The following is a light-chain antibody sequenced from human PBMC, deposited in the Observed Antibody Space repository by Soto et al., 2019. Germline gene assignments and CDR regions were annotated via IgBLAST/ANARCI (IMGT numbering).Light chain of an antibody. CDR3: HHYNSYSRGT. Sequence: DIQMTQSPSTLSASVGDRVTITCRASQSISSWLAWYQQKPGKAPKLLIYDASSLESGDPSRFSGSGSGTEFTLTISSLHPDDFATYYCHHYNSYSRGTFGQGTKLEIK. CDR2: DAS. V-gene: IGKV1-5*01. CDR1: QSISSW. J-gene: IGKJ2*02.